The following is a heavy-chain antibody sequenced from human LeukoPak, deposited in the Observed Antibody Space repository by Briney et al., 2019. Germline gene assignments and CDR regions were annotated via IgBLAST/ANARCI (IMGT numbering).Heavy chain of an antibody. V-gene: IGHV4-39*07. Sequence: SETLSLTCTVSGGSISSSSYYWGWIRQPPGKGLEWIGSIYYSGSTYYNPSLKSRVTISVDTSKNQFSLKLSSVTAADTAVYYCARDYYGSGSYDYWGQGTLVTVSS. CDR2: IYYSGST. J-gene: IGHJ4*02. CDR3: ARDYYGSGSYDY. D-gene: IGHD3-10*01. CDR1: GGSISSSSYY.